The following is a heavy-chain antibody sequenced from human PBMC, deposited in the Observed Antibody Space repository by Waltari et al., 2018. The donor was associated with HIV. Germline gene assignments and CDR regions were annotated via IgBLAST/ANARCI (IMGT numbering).Heavy chain of an antibody. CDR2: INTRGDT. CDR3: AREDYDQFWGSPLYIFDS. D-gene: IGHD3-16*01. J-gene: IGHJ4*02. CDR1: GDSMKITRHF. V-gene: IGHV4-61*02. Sequence: QVQLQESGPGLARSSQPLSLACSVSGDSMKITRHFSSWVRQSAGRGLEWIGRINTRGDTKYNPSLKGRVVMSIDAPRKMFFLNLTSISAADTGTYFCAREDYDQFWGSPLYIFDSWGLGTVITVSS.